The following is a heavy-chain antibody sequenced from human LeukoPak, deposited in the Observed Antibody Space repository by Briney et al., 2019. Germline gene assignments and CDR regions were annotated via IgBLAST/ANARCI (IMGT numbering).Heavy chain of an antibody. J-gene: IGHJ4*02. Sequence: SVKVSCKASGGTFSSYAISWVRQAPGQGLEWMGGIIPIFGTANYAQKFQGRVTITADESTSTAYMELSSLRSEDTAVYYCARDSYYYDSSGYYIGGYYFDYWGQGTLVTVSS. CDR3: ARDSYYYDSSGYYIGGYYFDY. CDR2: IIPIFGTA. D-gene: IGHD3-22*01. V-gene: IGHV1-69*13. CDR1: GGTFSSYA.